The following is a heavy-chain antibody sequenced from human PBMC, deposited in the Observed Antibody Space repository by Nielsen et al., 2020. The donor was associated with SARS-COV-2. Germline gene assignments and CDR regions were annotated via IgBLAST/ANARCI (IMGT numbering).Heavy chain of an antibody. V-gene: IGHV3-21*01. CDR2: ISSSSSYI. J-gene: IGHJ4*02. Sequence: GGSLRLSCAASGFTFSSYSMNWVRQAPGKGLEWVSSISSSSSYIYYADSVKGRFTISRDNSKNTLYLQMNSLRAEDTAVYYCARTPLPTYYDSSGYYLFDYWGQGTLVTVSS. D-gene: IGHD3-22*01. CDR3: ARTPLPTYYDSSGYYLFDY. CDR1: GFTFSSYS.